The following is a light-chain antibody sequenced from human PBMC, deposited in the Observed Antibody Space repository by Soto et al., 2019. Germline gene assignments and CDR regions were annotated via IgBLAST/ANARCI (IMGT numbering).Light chain of an antibody. CDR3: HQYDNLPPT. Sequence: DIQMTQSPSSLSASVGDRVTITCRASQDINNYLDWYQLKPGKAPKLLIYDATNLETGVPSRFSGSGSRTDFSFTISSLQPEDVATYYCHQYDNLPPTFGQGTRLEIK. V-gene: IGKV1-33*01. J-gene: IGKJ5*01. CDR1: QDINNY. CDR2: DAT.